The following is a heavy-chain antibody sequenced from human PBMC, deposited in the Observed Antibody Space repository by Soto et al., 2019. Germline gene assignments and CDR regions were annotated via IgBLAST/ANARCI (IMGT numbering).Heavy chain of an antibody. Sequence: EVQLVESGGGLVQPGGSLRLSCAASGFTFSSYWMHWVRQAPGKGLVWVSRINSDGSSTSYADSVKGRFTISRDNAKNTLYLQMNSLRAEETAVYYCARVPKYYYDSSGYYKWGQGTLVTVSS. V-gene: IGHV3-74*01. CDR1: GFTFSSYW. J-gene: IGHJ4*02. D-gene: IGHD3-22*01. CDR3: ARVPKYYYDSSGYYK. CDR2: INSDGSST.